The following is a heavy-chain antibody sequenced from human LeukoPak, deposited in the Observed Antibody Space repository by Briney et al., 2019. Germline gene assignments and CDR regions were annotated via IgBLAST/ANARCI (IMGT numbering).Heavy chain of an antibody. CDR3: AIPFDYHDAFDI. Sequence: SGGSLRLSCAASGFTFSSYSMNWVRQAPGKGLEWVSSISSSSSYIYYADSVKGRFTISRDNTKNSLYLQMNSLRAEDTAVYYCAIPFDYHDAFDIWGQGTMGTVSS. J-gene: IGHJ3*02. CDR2: ISSSSSYI. CDR1: GFTFSSYS. V-gene: IGHV3-21*04. D-gene: IGHD5-12*01.